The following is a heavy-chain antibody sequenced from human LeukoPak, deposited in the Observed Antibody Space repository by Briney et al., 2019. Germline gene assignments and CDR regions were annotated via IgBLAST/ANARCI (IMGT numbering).Heavy chain of an antibody. CDR1: GGTFSSYA. V-gene: IGHV7-4-1*02. D-gene: IGHD3-16*02. CDR2: INTNTGNP. CDR3: APIRLGELSLN. J-gene: IGHJ4*02. Sequence: ASVKVSCKASGGTFSSYAISWVRQAPGQGLEWMGWINTNTGNPTYAQGFTGRFVFSLDTSVSTAYLQISSLKAEDTAVYYCAPIRLGELSLNWGQGTLVTVSS.